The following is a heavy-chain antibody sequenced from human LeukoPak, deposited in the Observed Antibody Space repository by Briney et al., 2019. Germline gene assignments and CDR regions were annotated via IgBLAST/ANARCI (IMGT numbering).Heavy chain of an antibody. V-gene: IGHV3-23*01. CDR1: GFIFSSYS. CDR2: IGGSST. Sequence: GGSLRLSCAASGFIFSSYSMNWVRQAPGKGLEWVSSIGGSSTYYADFVKGRFTISRDTSKNTMDLQMNSLRAEDTAIYYCAKYRGFGDSYDSWGQGTLVTVSS. J-gene: IGHJ4*02. D-gene: IGHD3-10*01. CDR3: AKYRGFGDSYDS.